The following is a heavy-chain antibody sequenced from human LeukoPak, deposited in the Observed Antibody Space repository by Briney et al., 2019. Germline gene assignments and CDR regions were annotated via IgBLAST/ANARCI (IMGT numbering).Heavy chain of an antibody. CDR1: GGTFSSYA. CDR2: IIPILGIA. V-gene: IGHV1-69*04. Sequence: GASVKVSCKASGGTFSSYAISWVRQAPGQGLEWMGRIIPILGIANYAQKFQGRVTITADKSTSTVYMELSSLRSEDTAVYYCAREHSSSWFLFHWGQGTLVTVSS. CDR3: AREHSSSWFLFH. J-gene: IGHJ4*02. D-gene: IGHD6-13*01.